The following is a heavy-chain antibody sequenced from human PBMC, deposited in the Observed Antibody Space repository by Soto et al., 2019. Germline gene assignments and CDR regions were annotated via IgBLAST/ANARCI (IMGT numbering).Heavy chain of an antibody. CDR2: ISGNGLNT. D-gene: IGHD4-17*01. CDR1: GFTFSNHG. J-gene: IGHJ3*01. V-gene: IGHV3-23*01. CDR3: ARRVDYGDFVLDF. Sequence: EVPLLESGGGLVQPGGSLRLSCAASGFTFSNHGMTWVRQAPGKGLECVSGISGNGLNTYYADSVKGRFTISRDNARKRMYLQMNSLRVEDAALYYCARRVDYGDFVLDFSGQGTMVTVSS.